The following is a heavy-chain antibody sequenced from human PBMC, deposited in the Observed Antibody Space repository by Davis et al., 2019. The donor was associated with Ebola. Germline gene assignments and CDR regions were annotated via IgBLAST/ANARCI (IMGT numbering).Heavy chain of an antibody. CDR2: ISSDSDYI. D-gene: IGHD2-15*01. CDR3: ARGLPADIVVVVAAANFDY. Sequence: GGSLRLSCAASGFTFSTYSMSWVRQAPGKGLEWVSSISSDSDYIYYADSAKGRFTISRDNAKNSLYLQMNSLRAEDTAVYYCARGLPADIVVVVAAANFDYWGQGTLVTVSS. CDR1: GFTFSTYS. V-gene: IGHV3-21*01. J-gene: IGHJ4*02.